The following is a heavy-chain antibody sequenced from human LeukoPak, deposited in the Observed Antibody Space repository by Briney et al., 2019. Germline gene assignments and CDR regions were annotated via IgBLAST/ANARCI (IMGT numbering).Heavy chain of an antibody. CDR1: GGSISSGGYY. CDR2: IYYSGST. V-gene: IGHV4-31*03. CDR3: ARKLANWGFDY. D-gene: IGHD7-27*01. Sequence: PSETLSLTCTVSGGSISSGGYYWSWIRQHPGKGLEWIGYIYYSGSTYYNPSLKSRVTISVDTSKNQFSLKLSSVTAADTAVYCCARKLANWGFDYWGQGTLVTVSS. J-gene: IGHJ4*02.